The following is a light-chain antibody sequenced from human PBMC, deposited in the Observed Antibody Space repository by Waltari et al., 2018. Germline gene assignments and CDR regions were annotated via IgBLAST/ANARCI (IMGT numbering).Light chain of an antibody. J-gene: IGLJ2*01. CDR2: EVS. V-gene: IGLV2-8*01. CDR3: SSYGGSNTVV. Sequence: QSALTQSPSASGSPGQSVTISCTGTSSAVGAYNPASWYQQHPGKAPKLMISEVSKRPSGVPDRFSGSKSGNTASLTVSGLQSEDEADYYCSSYGGSNTVVFGGGTKLTVL. CDR1: SSAVGAYNP.